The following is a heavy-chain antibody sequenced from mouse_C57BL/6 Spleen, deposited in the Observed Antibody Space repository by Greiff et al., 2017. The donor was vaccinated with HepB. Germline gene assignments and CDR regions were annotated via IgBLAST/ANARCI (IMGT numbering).Heavy chain of an antibody. Sequence: VQLKESGAELVKPGASVKLSCTASGFNIKDYYMHWVKQRTEQGLEWIGWIDPEDGETKYAPKFQGKATITADTSSNTAYLQLSSLTSEDTAFYYCARGTTVADFDFWGQGTTLTVSS. V-gene: IGHV14-2*01. D-gene: IGHD1-1*01. CDR2: IDPEDGET. CDR3: ARGTTVADFDF. J-gene: IGHJ2*01. CDR1: GFNIKDYY.